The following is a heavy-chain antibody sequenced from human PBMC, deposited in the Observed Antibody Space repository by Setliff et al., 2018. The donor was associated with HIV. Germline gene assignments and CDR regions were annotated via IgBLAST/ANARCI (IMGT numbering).Heavy chain of an antibody. J-gene: IGHJ4*02. D-gene: IGHD2-21*02. CDR1: GGSISSGGYY. CDR3: ARSRLVTATRYYFYY. CDR2: IYYSGNT. V-gene: IGHV4-31*03. Sequence: PSETLSLTCTVSGGSISSGGYYWGWIRQHPGRGLECIGYIYYSGNTYYNPSLKSRFTISVDTSKNQFSLKLSSVTAADTAVYYCARSRLVTATRYYFYYWGQGTLVTVS.